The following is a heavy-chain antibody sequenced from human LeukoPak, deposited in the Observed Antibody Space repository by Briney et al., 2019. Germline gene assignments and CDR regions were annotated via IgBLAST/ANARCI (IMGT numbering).Heavy chain of an antibody. CDR3: ARGVGSGYTDY. CDR2: IYYSGST. V-gene: IGHV4-61*01. J-gene: IGHJ4*02. D-gene: IGHD3-22*01. CDR1: GYSISSGYY. Sequence: KPSETLSLTCTVSGYSISSGYYWGWIRQPPGKGLEWIGYIYYSGSTNYNPSLKSRVTISVDTSKNQFSLKLSSVTAADTAVYYCARGVGSGYTDYWGQGALVTVSS.